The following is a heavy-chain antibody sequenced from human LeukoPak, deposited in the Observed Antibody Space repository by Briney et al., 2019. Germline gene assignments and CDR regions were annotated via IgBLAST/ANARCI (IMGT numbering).Heavy chain of an antibody. CDR3: ARASYYYGSGSNGGNWFDP. CDR1: GGSISSSNW. J-gene: IGHJ5*02. CDR2: IYHSGST. V-gene: IGHV4-4*02. Sequence: PSGTLSLTCAVSGGSISSSNWWSWVRQPPGKGLEWIGEIYHSGSTNYNPSLKSRVTISVDKSKNQFSLKQSSVTAADTAVYYCARASYYYGSGSNGGNWFDPWGQGTMVTVSS. D-gene: IGHD3-10*01.